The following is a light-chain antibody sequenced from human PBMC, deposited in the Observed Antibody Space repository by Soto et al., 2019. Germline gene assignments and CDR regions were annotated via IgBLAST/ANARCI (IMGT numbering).Light chain of an antibody. CDR3: QQYTDWPTT. J-gene: IGKJ1*01. CDR1: QSVRTT. V-gene: IGKV3-15*01. Sequence: EIVMTQSPATLSVSPGARATLSCRASQSVRTTVAWYQQRHGQAPRLLIYDASTRATGVPARFSGGGSGTDFTLTVTSLQSEDFAIYYCQQYTDWPTTFGQGTKGDIK. CDR2: DAS.